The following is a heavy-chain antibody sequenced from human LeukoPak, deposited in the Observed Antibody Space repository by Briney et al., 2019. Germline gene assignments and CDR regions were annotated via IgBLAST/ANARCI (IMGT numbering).Heavy chain of an antibody. J-gene: IGHJ3*02. V-gene: IGHV1-24*01. CDR2: FDPEDGKT. CDR3: ATDTSNWNDGFDI. CDR1: GYTFTELP. D-gene: IGHD1-1*01. Sequence: GASVKVSCKVSGYTFTELPIHWVRQAPGKGLEWMGGFDPEDGKTIYVQTFQGRVTLTEDTSTDTAYMELNSLRFEDTAVYYCATDTSNWNDGFDIWGQGTMVTVSS.